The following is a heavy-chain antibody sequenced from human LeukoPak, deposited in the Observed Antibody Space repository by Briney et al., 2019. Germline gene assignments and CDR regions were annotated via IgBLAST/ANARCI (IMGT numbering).Heavy chain of an antibody. V-gene: IGHV1-8*01. CDR2: KTTTSGNT. CDR1: RYTLTNYD. Sequence: ATVKVSRKASRYTLTNYDINWVRQAPGQGLEWMGWKTTTSGNTGSAQKFQGRGTMTSNPSISTAYMELSRLRTEDTAVYYCARGLRRKHQLLRAFYYWGQVTPVTVSS. CDR3: ARGLRRKHQLLRAFYY. D-gene: IGHD6-13*01. J-gene: IGHJ4*02.